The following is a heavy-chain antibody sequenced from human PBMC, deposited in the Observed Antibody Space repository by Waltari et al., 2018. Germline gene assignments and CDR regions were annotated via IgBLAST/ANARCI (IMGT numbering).Heavy chain of an antibody. J-gene: IGHJ5*01. V-gene: IGHV3-53*01. Sequence: EVQLVESGGGLIQPGGSLRLSCAASGFTVRNYMSWVRQAPGKGRGWVSVIYTGGSTDYADSGKGRFTISRDNSKNTRYLQMNSLRAEDTAVYYCATSMAVAGKGRGWFDSWGQGTLVTVSS. CDR2: IYTGGST. D-gene: IGHD6-19*01. CDR1: GFTVRNY. CDR3: ATSMAVAGKGRGWFDS.